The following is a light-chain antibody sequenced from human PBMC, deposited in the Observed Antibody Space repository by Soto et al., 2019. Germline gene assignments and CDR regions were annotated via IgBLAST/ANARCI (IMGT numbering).Light chain of an antibody. CDR2: EGS. CDR1: SSDVGSYNL. CDR3: CSYAGSSTYG. J-gene: IGLJ1*01. V-gene: IGLV2-23*01. Sequence: QSVLTQPASVSGSPGQSITIYCTGTSSDVGSYNLVSWYQQHPGKAPKLMIYEGSKRPSGVSNRFSGSKSGNTASLTISGLQSEDEADYYCCSYAGSSTYGFGTGTKLTVL.